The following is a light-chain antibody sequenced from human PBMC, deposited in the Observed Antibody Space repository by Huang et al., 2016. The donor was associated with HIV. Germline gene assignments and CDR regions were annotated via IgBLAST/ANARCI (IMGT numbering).Light chain of an antibody. CDR1: QAITTY. V-gene: IGKV1-9*01. CDR2: AAS. J-gene: IGKJ5*01. CDR3: QQSNDHPT. Sequence: IQLTQSPSSLSASVGDRVTITCRASQAITTYLAWYQQKPGRAPKLLIYAASTLQSGVPSRFSGRGSGTEFTLTISSLQPEDFATYYCQQSNDHPTFGQGTRLE.